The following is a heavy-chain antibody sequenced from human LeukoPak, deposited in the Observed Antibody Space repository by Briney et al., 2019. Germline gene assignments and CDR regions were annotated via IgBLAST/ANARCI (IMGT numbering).Heavy chain of an antibody. CDR1: GGSISSYY. V-gene: IGHV4-59*01. D-gene: IGHD6-6*01. CDR2: IYYSGST. Sequence: PSETLSLTCTVSGGSISSYYWSWIRQPPGKGLEWIGYIYYSGSTNYNPSLKSRVTISVDTSKNQFSLKLSSVTAADTAVYYCARYSRSSSLDYWGQGTLVTVSS. CDR3: ARYSRSSSLDY. J-gene: IGHJ4*02.